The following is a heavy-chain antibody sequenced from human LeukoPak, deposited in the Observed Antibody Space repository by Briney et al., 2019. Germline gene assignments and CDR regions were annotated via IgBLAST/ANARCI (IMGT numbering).Heavy chain of an antibody. V-gene: IGHV4-61*01. J-gene: IGHJ4*02. D-gene: IGHD3-9*01. CDR2: IYYSGST. Sequence: SETLSLTCTVSGGSVSSGSYYWSWIRQPPGKGLEWIGYIYYSGSTNYNPSLKSRVTISVDTSKNQFSLKLSSVTAADTAVYYCARVKGYFVDYRGQGTLVTVSS. CDR1: GGSVSSGSYY. CDR3: ARVKGYFVDY.